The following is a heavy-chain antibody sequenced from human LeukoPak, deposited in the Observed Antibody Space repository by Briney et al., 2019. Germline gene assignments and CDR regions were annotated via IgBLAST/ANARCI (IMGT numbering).Heavy chain of an antibody. CDR2: ISSSGSTV. CDR1: GFTFSSYE. CDR3: ARLPSCSAGYCYFDY. Sequence: PGGSLRLSCAASGFTFSSYEVNWVRQAPGKGLEWVSYISSSGSTVYYADSVKGRFTISRDNAKNSLLLQMNSLRAEDTAIYYCARLPSCSAGYCYFDYWGQGTLVTVSS. J-gene: IGHJ4*02. V-gene: IGHV3-48*03. D-gene: IGHD2-15*01.